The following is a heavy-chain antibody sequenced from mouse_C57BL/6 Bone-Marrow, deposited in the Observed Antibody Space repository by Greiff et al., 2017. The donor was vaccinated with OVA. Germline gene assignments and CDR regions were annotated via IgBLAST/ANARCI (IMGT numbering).Heavy chain of an antibody. CDR3: ARALDFYGSSYWYFDV. J-gene: IGHJ1*03. Sequence: VQLQQSGPELVKPGASVKISCKASGYTFTDYYMNWVKQSHGKSLEWIGDINPNNGGTSYNQKFQGKAKLTVDKSTRQAYMELRSLTSEVSAVNFCARALDFYGSSYWYFDVWGTGTTVTVSS. V-gene: IGHV1-26*01. CDR1: GYTFTDYY. D-gene: IGHD1-1*01. CDR2: INPNNGGT.